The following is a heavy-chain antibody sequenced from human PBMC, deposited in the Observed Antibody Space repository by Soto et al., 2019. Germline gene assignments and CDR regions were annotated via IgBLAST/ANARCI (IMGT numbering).Heavy chain of an antibody. CDR3: ARKPHWQYWYFDL. J-gene: IGHJ2*01. D-gene: IGHD1-1*01. CDR1: GFAFQNHG. CDR2: ISGSGVNA. V-gene: IGHV3-20*01. Sequence: ESGGSVIRPGGSLRHSCAASGFAFQNHGMAWVRQVPGKGLEWVAGISGSGVNAGYADSVKGRFTISRDNGDNSLYLEINNLGVEDTALYHCARKPHWQYWYFDLCGRGTLVTVSS.